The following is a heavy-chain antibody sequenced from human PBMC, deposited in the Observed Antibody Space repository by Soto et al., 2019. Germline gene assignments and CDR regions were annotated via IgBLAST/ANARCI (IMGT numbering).Heavy chain of an antibody. CDR2: IYYSGST. Sequence: SETLSLTCTVSGGSISSCDYYWSWIRQPPGKGLEWIGYIYYSGSTNYNPSLKSRVTISVDTSKNQFSLKLSSVTAADTAVYYCARVRGSLLRFDPWGQGTLVTVSS. V-gene: IGHV4-30-4*01. CDR3: ARVRGSLLRFDP. CDR1: GGSISSCDYY. J-gene: IGHJ5*02. D-gene: IGHD2-15*01.